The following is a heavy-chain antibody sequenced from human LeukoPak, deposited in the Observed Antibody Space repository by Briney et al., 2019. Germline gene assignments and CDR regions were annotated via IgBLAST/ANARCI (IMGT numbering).Heavy chain of an antibody. D-gene: IGHD6-19*01. CDR1: GFTFSSYA. CDR2: ISYDGSNK. V-gene: IGHV3-30-3*01. J-gene: IGHJ3*02. CDR3: ARGKSSSGWPDAFDI. Sequence: GGSLRLSCAASGFTFSSYAMHWVRQAPGKGLEWVAVISYDGSNKYYADSVKGRFTISSDNSKNTLYLQMNSLRAEDTAVYYCARGKSSSGWPDAFDIWGQGTMVTVSS.